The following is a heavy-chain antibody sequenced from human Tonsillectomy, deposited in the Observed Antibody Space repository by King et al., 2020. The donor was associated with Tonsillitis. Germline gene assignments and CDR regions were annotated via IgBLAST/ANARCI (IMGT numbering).Heavy chain of an antibody. Sequence: ITLQESGPTLVKPTQTLTLTCTFSGFSLTTSGVGVGWIRQPPGQALEWLALIYWNDDNYYSPSLKSRLTITKDTSKNQVVLAMTNMDPVDTATYYCVHRLGARGDSGYDWVGFDYWGQGTLVTVSS. V-gene: IGHV2-5*01. D-gene: IGHD5-12*01. J-gene: IGHJ4*02. CDR2: IYWNDDN. CDR1: GFSLTTSGVG. CDR3: VHRLGARGDSGYDWVGFDY.